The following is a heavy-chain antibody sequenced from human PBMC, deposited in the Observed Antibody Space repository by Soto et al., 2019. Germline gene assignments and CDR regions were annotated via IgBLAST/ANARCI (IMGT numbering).Heavy chain of an antibody. CDR2: IYYSGST. CDR3: ARGYSSGYNYYFDY. D-gene: IGHD3-22*01. J-gene: IGHJ4*02. V-gene: IGHV4-59*01. Sequence: PGKGLEWIGYIYYSGSTNYNPSLKSRVTISVDTSKNQFSLKLSSVTAADTAVYYCARGYSSGYNYYFDYWGQGTLVTVSS.